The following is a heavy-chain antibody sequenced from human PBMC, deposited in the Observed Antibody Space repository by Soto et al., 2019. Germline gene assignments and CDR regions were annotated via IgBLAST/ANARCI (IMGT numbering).Heavy chain of an antibody. CDR2: INHSGST. D-gene: IGHD3-22*01. V-gene: IGHV4-34*01. CDR1: GGSFSGYY. J-gene: IGHJ4*02. CDR3: VKGEYYYDSSGYYPFDY. Sequence: PSETLSLTCAVYGGSFSGYYWTWIRQPPGTGLEWIGEINHSGSTNYNPSLKSRVTISVDTSKNQFSLKLTSVTAADTAVYYCVKGEYYYDSSGYYPFDYWGQGTLVTVSS.